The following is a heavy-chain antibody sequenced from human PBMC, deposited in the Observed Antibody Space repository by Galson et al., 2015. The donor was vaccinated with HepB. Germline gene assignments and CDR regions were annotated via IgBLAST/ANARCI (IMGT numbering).Heavy chain of an antibody. CDR1: GFTFSTYA. CDR3: AREGQGHSRWTLDY. V-gene: IGHV3-30-3*01. J-gene: IGHJ4*02. D-gene: IGHD6-13*01. CDR2: ISYDGSNK. Sequence: SLRLSCAASGFTFSTYAMHWVRQAPGKGLEWVAVISYDGSNKYYADLVEGRLTISRDNSKSTLYVQMNSLRREDTAMYYCAREGQGHSRWTLDYWGQGTLVTVSS.